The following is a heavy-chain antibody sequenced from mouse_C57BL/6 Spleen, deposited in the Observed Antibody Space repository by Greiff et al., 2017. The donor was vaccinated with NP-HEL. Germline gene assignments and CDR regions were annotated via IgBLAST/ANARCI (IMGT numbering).Heavy chain of an antibody. D-gene: IGHD1-1*01. Sequence: QVQLQQPGAELVMPGASVKLSCKASGYTFTSYWMHWVKQRPGQGLEWIGEIDPSDSYTNYNQKFKGKSTLTVDKSSSTAYMQLSSLTSEDSAVYYCARWVTTVVEGGWDYGGQGTTLTVSS. V-gene: IGHV1-69*01. CDR3: ARWVTTVVEGGWDY. J-gene: IGHJ2*01. CDR1: GYTFTSYW. CDR2: IDPSDSYT.